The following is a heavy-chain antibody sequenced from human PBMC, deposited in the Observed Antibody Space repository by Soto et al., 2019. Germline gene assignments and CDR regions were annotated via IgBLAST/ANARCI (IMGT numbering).Heavy chain of an antibody. CDR2: ISSSSSTI. J-gene: IGHJ4*02. V-gene: IGHV3-48*02. CDR1: GFTFSSYS. D-gene: IGHD2-8*01. Sequence: GGSLRLSCAASGFTFSSYSMNWVRQAPGKGLEWVSYISSSSSTIYYADSVKGRFTISRDNAKNSLYLQMNSLRDEDTAVYYCAXDLFYCTNGVCYDYFDYWGPGTLVTVSS. CDR3: AXDLFYCTNGVCYDYFDY.